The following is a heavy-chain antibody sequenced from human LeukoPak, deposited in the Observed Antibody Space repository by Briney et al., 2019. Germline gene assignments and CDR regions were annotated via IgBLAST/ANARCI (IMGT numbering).Heavy chain of an antibody. CDR2: INWSDAGT. CDR1: GFSFDDYG. D-gene: IGHD5-18*01. CDR3: ARDRSYGAFDY. V-gene: IGHV3-20*04. Sequence: RPGGSLRFSCATSGFSFDDYGMSWVRQAPGKGPEWVSGINWSDAGTGYADSVKGRLTISRDNAKKSLYLQMNSLTAEDTALYYCARDRSYGAFDYWGQGALVTVSS. J-gene: IGHJ4*02.